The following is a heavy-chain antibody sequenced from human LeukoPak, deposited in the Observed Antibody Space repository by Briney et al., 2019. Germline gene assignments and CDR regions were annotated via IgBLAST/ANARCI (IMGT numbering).Heavy chain of an antibody. CDR2: IKQDASQE. Sequence: GGSLRLSCAASGFTFSSYWMSWVHQAPGKGPEWVAHIKQDASQEDHVDSVKGRFTISRDNAKNSLYLQMNSLRAEDTAVYYCARGVVYPTWSGPHWSDYWGQGTLVTVPS. J-gene: IGHJ4*02. CDR1: GFTFSSYW. D-gene: IGHD3-3*01. CDR3: ARGVVYPTWSGPHWSDY. V-gene: IGHV3-7*01.